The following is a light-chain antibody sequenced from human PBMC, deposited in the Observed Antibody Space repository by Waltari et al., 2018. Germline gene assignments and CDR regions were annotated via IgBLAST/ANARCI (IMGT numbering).Light chain of an antibody. CDR2: EVS. V-gene: IGLV2-11*01. J-gene: IGLJ2*01. Sequence: QSALTPPRSVSGSPGQSVTISCTGTSSDVGGYNYVSWYQQPPGKAPKLMIYEVSKRPSGVPDRFSGSKSGNTASLTISGLQAEDEADYYCCSYAGSYVVFGGGTKLTVL. CDR1: SSDVGGYNY. CDR3: CSYAGSYVV.